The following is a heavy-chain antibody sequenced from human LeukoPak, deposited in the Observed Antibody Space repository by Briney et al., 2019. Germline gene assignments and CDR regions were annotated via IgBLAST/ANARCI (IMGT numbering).Heavy chain of an antibody. CDR1: AYTFTSYD. J-gene: IGHJ6*03. CDR3: ARTAVGHYYYYMDV. Sequence: GASVKVSCKASAYTFTSYDINWVRQATGQGLEWMGWMNPNSGNTGYAQKFQGRVTITRNTSISTAYMELSSLRSEDTAVYYCARTAVGHYYYYMDVWGKGTTVTVSS. D-gene: IGHD4-17*01. CDR2: MNPNSGNT. V-gene: IGHV1-8*03.